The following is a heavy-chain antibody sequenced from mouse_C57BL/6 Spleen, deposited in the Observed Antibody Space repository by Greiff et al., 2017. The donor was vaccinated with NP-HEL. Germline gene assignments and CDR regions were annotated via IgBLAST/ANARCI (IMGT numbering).Heavy chain of an antibody. V-gene: IGHV1-69*01. CDR2: IDPSDSYT. D-gene: IGHD1-1*01. CDR1: GYTFTSYW. Sequence: QVQLQQPGAELVMPGASVKLSCKASGYTFTSYWMHWVKQRPGQGLEWIGEIDPSDSYTNYNQKFKGKSTLTVDKSSSTAYMQLSSLTSEDSAVYYCARGEGYGSSSYAMDYWGQGTSVTVSS. CDR3: ARGEGYGSSSYAMDY. J-gene: IGHJ4*01.